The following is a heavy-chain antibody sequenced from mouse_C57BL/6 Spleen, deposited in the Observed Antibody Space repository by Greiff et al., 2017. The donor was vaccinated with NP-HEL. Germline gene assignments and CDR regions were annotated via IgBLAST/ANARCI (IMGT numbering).Heavy chain of an antibody. Sequence: QVQLQQSGPELVKPGASVKISCKASGYAFSSSWMNWVKQRPGKGLEWIGRIYPGDGDTNYIGKFKGKATLTADKSSSTAYMQLSSLTSEDSAVYFCARCPPNYYGSSYWYFDVGGTGTTVTVSS. CDR3: ARCPPNYYGSSYWYFDV. V-gene: IGHV1-82*01. J-gene: IGHJ1*03. D-gene: IGHD1-1*01. CDR1: GYAFSSSW. CDR2: IYPGDGDT.